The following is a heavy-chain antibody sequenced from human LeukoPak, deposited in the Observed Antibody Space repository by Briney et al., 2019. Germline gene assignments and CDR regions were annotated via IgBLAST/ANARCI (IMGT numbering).Heavy chain of an antibody. D-gene: IGHD3-22*01. J-gene: IGHJ3*02. CDR2: IYYSGST. V-gene: IGHV4-39*01. Sequence: PSETLSLTCTVTGRSISSSSYYLGWIRQPPGKGLEWIVSIYYSGSTYYNPSLKSRVTISVDTSKNQFSLKLSSVTAADTAVYYCARRISYYYDSSGYDIWGQGTMVTVSS. CDR1: GRSISSSSYY. CDR3: ARRISYYYDSSGYDI.